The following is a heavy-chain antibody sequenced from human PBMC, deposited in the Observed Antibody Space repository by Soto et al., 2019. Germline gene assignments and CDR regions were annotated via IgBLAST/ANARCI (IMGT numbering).Heavy chain of an antibody. V-gene: IGHV3-23*01. CDR3: AKAGGAAGTVDYFDY. D-gene: IGHD6-13*01. CDR1: GFTFNNYA. CDR2: ISGSAGST. Sequence: GGSLRLSCAASGFTFNNYAINWVRQSPGKGLEWVSVISGSAGSTYYADSVKGRFTITRDNSKNTLYLQMSSLRAEDTAVYYCAKAGGAAGTVDYFDYWGQGTLVTVSS. J-gene: IGHJ4*02.